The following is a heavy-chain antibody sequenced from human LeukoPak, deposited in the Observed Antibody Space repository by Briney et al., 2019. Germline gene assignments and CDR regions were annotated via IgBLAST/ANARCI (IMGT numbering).Heavy chain of an antibody. CDR2: VYHNGET. J-gene: IGHJ6*03. V-gene: IGHV4-38-2*02. CDR1: GYSITTNYY. D-gene: IGHD1-26*01. CDR3: VTPRSWELSDMAV. Sequence: SETLSLTCTVSGYSITTNYYGAWIRRSPGTGLEWIGSVYHNGETYYNPSLKSRVIISGDTSKNEFSLGLTSVTAADTAVYYCVTPRSWELSDMAVWGKGTTVIVSS.